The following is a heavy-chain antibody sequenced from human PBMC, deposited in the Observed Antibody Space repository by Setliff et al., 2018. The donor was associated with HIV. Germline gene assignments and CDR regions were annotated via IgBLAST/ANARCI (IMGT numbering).Heavy chain of an antibody. J-gene: IGHJ4*02. CDR3: ARAPFLQFFRGSPYYFDY. Sequence: ASVKVSCKASGYTFTDYYMHWVRQAPGQGLEWMGWINPKSGNPTYVQGFPGQFVFSLDTSVSTAYLEISSLKAEDTAVYYCARAPFLQFFRGSPYYFDYWGQGSLVTVSS. CDR2: INPKSGNP. D-gene: IGHD3-10*01. V-gene: IGHV7-4-1*02. CDR1: GYTFTDYY.